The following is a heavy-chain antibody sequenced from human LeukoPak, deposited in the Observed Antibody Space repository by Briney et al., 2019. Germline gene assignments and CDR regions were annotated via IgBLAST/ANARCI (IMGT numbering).Heavy chain of an antibody. CDR3: ARERGGNSPFDS. CDR2: INPNSGGT. Sequence: ASVKVSCKASGDTFTGYYMHWVRQAPGQGLEWMGWINPNSGGTNYAQRFQGRVTMTRDTSISAAYMELRWLTSDDTAVYYCARERGGNSPFDSWGQGTLVTVSS. D-gene: IGHD4-23*01. CDR1: GDTFTGYY. V-gene: IGHV1-2*02. J-gene: IGHJ4*02.